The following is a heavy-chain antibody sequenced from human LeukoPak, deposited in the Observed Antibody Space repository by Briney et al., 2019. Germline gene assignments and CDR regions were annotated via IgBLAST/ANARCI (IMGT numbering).Heavy chain of an antibody. V-gene: IGHV3-9*01. D-gene: IGHD6-19*01. J-gene: IGHJ5*02. CDR1: GFTFADYA. CDR3: AKGRIAVAGMRGDWFDP. CDR2: ISWNSGSI. Sequence: GRSLRLSCAASGFTFADYAMHWVRQAPGKGLEWVSGISWNSGSIGYADSVKGRFTISRDNAKNSLYLQMNSLRAEDTALYYCAKGRIAVAGMRGDWFDPWGQGTLVTVSS.